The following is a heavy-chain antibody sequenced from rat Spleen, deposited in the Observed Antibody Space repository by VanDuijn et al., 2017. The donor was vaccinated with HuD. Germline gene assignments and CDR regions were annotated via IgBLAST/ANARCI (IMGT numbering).Heavy chain of an antibody. CDR3: ARHGYGYNYVDY. D-gene: IGHD1-9*01. Sequence: EVQLVESGGGLVQPGRSMKLSCVASGFTFSNYGMAWVRQAPKKGLEWVAYISYDGSSTYYRDSVKGRFTISRDNAKSTLYLQMDGLRSEDTATYYCARHGYGYNYVDYWGQGVMVTVSS. CDR1: GFTFSNYG. J-gene: IGHJ2*01. CDR2: ISYDGSST. V-gene: IGHV5-7*01.